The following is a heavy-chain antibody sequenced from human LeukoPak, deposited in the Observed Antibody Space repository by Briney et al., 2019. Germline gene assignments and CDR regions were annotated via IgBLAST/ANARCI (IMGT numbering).Heavy chain of an antibody. CDR2: IKSKTDGGTT. V-gene: IGHV3-15*01. Sequence: GGSLRLSCAASGFTFSNAWMSWVRQAPGKGLEWVCRIKSKTDGGTTDYAATVKVRFTISRDDSKNTLYWQMDSLKTEDTGVYYWTTEVLWFGEKGLKDYWGQGTLVTVSS. CDR3: TTEVLWFGEKGLKDY. J-gene: IGHJ4*02. CDR1: GFTFSNAW. D-gene: IGHD3-10*01.